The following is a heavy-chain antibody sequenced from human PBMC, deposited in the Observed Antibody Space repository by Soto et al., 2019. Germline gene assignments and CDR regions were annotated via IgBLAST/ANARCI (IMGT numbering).Heavy chain of an antibody. CDR1: GGSISSYY. V-gene: IGHV4-59*08. Sequence: ETLSLTCTVSGGSISSYYWSWIRQPPGKGLEWIGYIYYSGSTNYNPSLKSRVTISVDTSKNQFSLKLSSVTAADTAVYYCARRHYDSSGYRYYFDYWGQGTLVTVS. D-gene: IGHD3-22*01. CDR2: IYYSGST. CDR3: ARRHYDSSGYRYYFDY. J-gene: IGHJ4*02.